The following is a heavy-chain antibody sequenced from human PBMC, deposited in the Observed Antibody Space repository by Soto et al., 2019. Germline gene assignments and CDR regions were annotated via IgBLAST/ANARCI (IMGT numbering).Heavy chain of an antibody. D-gene: IGHD2-2*02. V-gene: IGHV3-23*01. J-gene: IGHJ4*02. CDR2: TSATGSTT. CDR3: AKQSKWSSTSCYSGGSTCPLDC. CDR1: GFTFSTRA. Sequence: EVQLLESGGGLVQPGGSLRLSCAVSGFTFSTRAMSWVRQAPGKGLEWVSGTSATGSTTYYADSVKGQFTISRDNSKNTLYLQMNSLRAEDTAVYYCAKQSKWSSTSCYSGGSTCPLDCWGQGTLVTVSS.